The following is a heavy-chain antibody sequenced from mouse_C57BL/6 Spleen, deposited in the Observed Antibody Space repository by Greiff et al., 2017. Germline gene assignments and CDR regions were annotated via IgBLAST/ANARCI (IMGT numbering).Heavy chain of an antibody. Sequence: QVQLQQPGAELVRPGSSVKLSCKASGYTFTSYWLDWVKQRPGQGLEWIGNIYPSDSETHYNQKFKDKATLTVDKSSSTAYMQLSSLTSEDSAVYYCARGRYSNYWYFDVWGTGTTVTVSS. V-gene: IGHV1-61*01. D-gene: IGHD2-5*01. CDR1: GYTFTSYW. CDR3: ARGRYSNYWYFDV. J-gene: IGHJ1*03. CDR2: IYPSDSET.